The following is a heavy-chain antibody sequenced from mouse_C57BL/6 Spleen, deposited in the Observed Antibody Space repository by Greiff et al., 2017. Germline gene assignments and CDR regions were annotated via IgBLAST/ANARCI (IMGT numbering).Heavy chain of an antibody. CDR1: GYTFPSYG. Sequence: SGAELARPGASVKLSCKASGYTFPSYGISWVKQRTGQGLEWIGEIYPRSGNTYYNEKFKGKATLTADKSSSTAYMELRSLTSEDSAVYFCARDYDYDEGVHYYAMDYWGQGTSVTVSS. J-gene: IGHJ4*01. CDR2: IYPRSGNT. D-gene: IGHD2-4*01. V-gene: IGHV1-81*01. CDR3: ARDYDYDEGVHYYAMDY.